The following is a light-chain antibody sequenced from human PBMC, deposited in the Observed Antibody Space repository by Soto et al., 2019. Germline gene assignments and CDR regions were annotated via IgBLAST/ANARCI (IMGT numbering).Light chain of an antibody. Sequence: VMTQSPATLSVSPGERATLSCWASETVATNLAWYQQKPGQAPRLLISGASTRAAGISARFLGSGSGTEFTLTISSLQSEDSAIYYCQQYNEWPPITFGQGTKVEI. CDR3: QQYNEWPPIT. J-gene: IGKJ1*01. V-gene: IGKV3-15*01. CDR1: ETVATN. CDR2: GAS.